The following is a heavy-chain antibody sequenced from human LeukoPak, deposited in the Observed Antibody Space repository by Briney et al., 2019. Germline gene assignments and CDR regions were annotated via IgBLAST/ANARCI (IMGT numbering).Heavy chain of an antibody. J-gene: IGHJ4*02. D-gene: IGHD6-19*01. CDR1: GFTFSSYA. CDR3: AKDIAGRYSSG. CDR2: ISGSGGSGTGGRT. Sequence: GGSLRLSCAASGFTFSSYAMNWVRQAPGKGLEWVSVISGSGGSGTGGRTYYADSVKGRFTISRGNSKNTLYLQMNSLRAEDTAVYYCAKDIAGRYSSGWGQGTLVTVSS. V-gene: IGHV3-23*01.